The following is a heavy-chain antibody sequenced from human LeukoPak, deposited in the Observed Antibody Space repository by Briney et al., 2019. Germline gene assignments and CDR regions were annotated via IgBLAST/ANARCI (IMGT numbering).Heavy chain of an antibody. V-gene: IGHV1-2*02. CDR2: INPNSGGT. CDR3: ARDRSDLALCAQ. D-gene: IGHD2-21*01. CDR1: GYTFTGYY. J-gene: IGHJ4*02. Sequence: ASVKVSCKASGYTFTGYYMHWVRQAPGQGLEWMGWINPNSGGTNYAQKFQGRVTMTRDTSISTAYMELSRLRSDDTAVYYCARDRSDLALCAQWGQGTLVTVSS.